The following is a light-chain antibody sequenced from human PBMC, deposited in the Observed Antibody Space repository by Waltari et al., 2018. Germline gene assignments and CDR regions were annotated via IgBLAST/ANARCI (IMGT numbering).Light chain of an antibody. CDR3: QQYGSSPGT. V-gene: IGKV3-20*01. Sequence: EIVLTQSPGTLSLSPGERATLSCRASQSVSSSYLAWYQQKPGQTPRLLIYGTSNRATCIPDRFSGSGSETDFTLTVSRLEPEDFAVYYCQQYGSSPGTFGQGTKVEIK. CDR2: GTS. J-gene: IGKJ1*01. CDR1: QSVSSSY.